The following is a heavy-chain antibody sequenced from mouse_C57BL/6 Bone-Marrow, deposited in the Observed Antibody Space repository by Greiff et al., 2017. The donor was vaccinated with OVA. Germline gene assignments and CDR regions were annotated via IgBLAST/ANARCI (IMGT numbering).Heavy chain of an antibody. J-gene: IGHJ4*01. CDR3: ARGIHDGYYVPYAMDY. Sequence: QVQLQQSDAELVKPGASVKISCKVSGYTFTDHTIHWMKQRPEQGLEWIGYIYPRDGSTKYNEKFKGKATLTADKSSSTAYMQLNSLTSEDSAVYFCARGIHDGYYVPYAMDYWGQGTSVTVSS. CDR2: IYPRDGST. V-gene: IGHV1-78*01. CDR1: GYTFTDHT. D-gene: IGHD2-3*01.